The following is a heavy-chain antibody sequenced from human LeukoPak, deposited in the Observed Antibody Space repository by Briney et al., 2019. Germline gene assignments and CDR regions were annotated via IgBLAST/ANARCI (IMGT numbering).Heavy chain of an antibody. CDR2: INHSGST. Sequence: SETLSLTCAVYGGSFSGYYWSWIRQPPGKGLEWIGEINHSGSTKYNPSLKSRVTISVDTSKNQFSLKLSSVTAADTAVYYRASSCSGGSCSAPTRLDYWGQGTLVTVSS. D-gene: IGHD2-15*01. V-gene: IGHV4-34*01. J-gene: IGHJ4*02. CDR1: GGSFSGYY. CDR3: ASSCSGGSCSAPTRLDY.